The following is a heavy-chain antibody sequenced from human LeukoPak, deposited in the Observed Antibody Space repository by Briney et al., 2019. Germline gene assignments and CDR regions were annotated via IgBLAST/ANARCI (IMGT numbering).Heavy chain of an antibody. D-gene: IGHD3-10*01. CDR1: GFTFSSYA. V-gene: IGHV3-23*01. J-gene: IGHJ4*02. CDR2: ISGSGGST. CDR3: AKRAPLWFGELSPYYFDY. Sequence: GGSLRLSCAASGFTFSSYAMSWVRQAPGKGLEWVSAISGSGGSTYYADSVKGRITISRDNSKNTLYLQMNSLRAEDTAVYYCAKRAPLWFGELSPYYFDYWGQGTLVTVSS.